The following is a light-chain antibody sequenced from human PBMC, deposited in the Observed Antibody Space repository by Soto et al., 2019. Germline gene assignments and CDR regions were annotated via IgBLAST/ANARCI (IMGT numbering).Light chain of an antibody. J-gene: IGLJ2*01. CDR1: SSNIGAGYD. CDR3: QSYDSSLSGREV. CDR2: GNS. V-gene: IGLV1-40*01. Sequence: QAVLTQPPSVSGAPGQRVTISCTGSSSNIGAGYDVHWYQQLPGTAPKLLIYGNSNRPSGVPDRFSGSKSGTSASLAITGLQAEDEADYYCQSYDSSLSGREVFGGGTQLPVL.